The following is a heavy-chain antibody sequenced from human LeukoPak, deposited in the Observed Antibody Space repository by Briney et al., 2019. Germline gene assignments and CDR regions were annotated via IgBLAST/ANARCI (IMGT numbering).Heavy chain of an antibody. J-gene: IGHJ4*02. CDR1: GFTFSSYA. CDR2: ISGSGGST. D-gene: IGHD6-13*01. Sequence: GGSLRLSCAASGFTFSSYAMSWVHRAPGKGLEWVSAISGSGGSTYYADSVKGRFTISRDNSKNTLYLQMNSLRAEDTAVYYCAKDRGIAAAGDFDYWGQGTLVTVSS. V-gene: IGHV3-23*01. CDR3: AKDRGIAAAGDFDY.